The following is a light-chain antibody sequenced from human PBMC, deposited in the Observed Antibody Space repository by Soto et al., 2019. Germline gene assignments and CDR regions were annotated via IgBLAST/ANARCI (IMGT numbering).Light chain of an antibody. V-gene: IGKV1-39*01. J-gene: IGKJ2*01. CDR3: QQTYSSPYT. Sequence: DIQMTQSPSSLSASVGDRVTITCRASQSISNYLNWYQQKPGKAPNLLVSAASTLQTGVPSSFSGSGSGTDFILSISSLQPEDFATYYCQQTYSSPYTFGQGTMVDIK. CDR1: QSISNY. CDR2: AAS.